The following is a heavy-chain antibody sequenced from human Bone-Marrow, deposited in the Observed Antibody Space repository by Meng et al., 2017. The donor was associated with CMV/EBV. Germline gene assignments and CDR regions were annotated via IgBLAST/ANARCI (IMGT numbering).Heavy chain of an antibody. V-gene: IGHV1-18*01. CDR3: ARVAIFGYYYYGMNV. CDR2: ISAYNGNT. J-gene: IGHJ6*02. D-gene: IGHD3-3*01. CDR1: GYTFTSYD. Sequence: ASVKVSCKASGYTFTSYDINWVRQATGQGLEWMGWISAYNGNTNYAQKLQGRVTMTTDTSTSTAYMELSSLRSEDTAVYYCARVAIFGYYYYGMNVWGQGTTVTVSS.